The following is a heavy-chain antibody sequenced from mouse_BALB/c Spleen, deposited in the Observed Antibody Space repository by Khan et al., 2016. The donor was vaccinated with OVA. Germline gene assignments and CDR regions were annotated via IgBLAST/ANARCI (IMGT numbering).Heavy chain of an antibody. Sequence: VQLQQSGAELVKPGASVKLSCKASGYTFTSYYIYWVKQRPGQGLEWIGGINPSNGGTYFNEKFESKATLTVDNSSSTAFMQVSSLTSEDSAVYYGTRSGWAAFAYWGQGTLVTVSA. V-gene: IGHV1S81*02. CDR1: GYTFTSYY. J-gene: IGHJ3*01. CDR3: TRSGWAAFAY. D-gene: IGHD1-1*02. CDR2: INPSNGGT.